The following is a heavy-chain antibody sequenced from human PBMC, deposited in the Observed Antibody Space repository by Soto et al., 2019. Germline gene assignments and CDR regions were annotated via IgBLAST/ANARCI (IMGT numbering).Heavy chain of an antibody. V-gene: IGHV3-21*01. CDR3: ARDTGVADLDAEYFQH. CDR1: GFTFSSYS. CDR2: ISSSSSYI. Sequence: GSLRLSCAASGFTFSSYSMNWVRQAPGKGLEWVSSISSSSSYIYYADSVKGRFTISRDNAKNSLYLQMNSLRAEDTAVYYCARDTGVADLDAEYFQHWGQGTLVTVSS. J-gene: IGHJ1*01. D-gene: IGHD6-19*01.